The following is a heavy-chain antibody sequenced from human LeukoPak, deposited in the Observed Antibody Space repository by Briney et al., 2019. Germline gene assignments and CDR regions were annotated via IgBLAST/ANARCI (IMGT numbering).Heavy chain of an antibody. Sequence: GGSLRLSCAASGFTFNNAWMSWVRQAPGKGLEWVGRVKSKTDGGTTDYAAPVKGRFTISRDDSKKTVSLQMTSLKTEDTAVYYCTTHFRYDYHGSGSDAFDIWGQGKMVTVSS. CDR1: GFTFNNAW. J-gene: IGHJ3*02. V-gene: IGHV3-15*01. D-gene: IGHD3-10*01. CDR3: TTHFRYDYHGSGSDAFDI. CDR2: VKSKTDGGTT.